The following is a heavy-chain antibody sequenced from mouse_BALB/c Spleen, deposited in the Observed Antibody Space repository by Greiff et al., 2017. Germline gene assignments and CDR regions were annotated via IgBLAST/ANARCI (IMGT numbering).Heavy chain of an antibody. CDR3: ARLTTGDAMDY. V-gene: IGHV1-80*01. D-gene: IGHD2-12*01. CDR1: GYAFSSYW. J-gene: IGHJ4*01. CDR2: IYPGDGDT. Sequence: VQLQQSGAELVRPGSSVKISCKASGYAFSSYWMNWVKQRPGQGLEWIGQIYPGDGDTNYNGKFKGKATLTADKSSSTAYMQLSSLTSEDSAVYFCARLTTGDAMDYWGQGTSVTVSS.